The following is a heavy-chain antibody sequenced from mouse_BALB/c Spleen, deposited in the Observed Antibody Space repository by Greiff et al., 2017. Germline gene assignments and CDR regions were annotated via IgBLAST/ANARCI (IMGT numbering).Heavy chain of an antibody. CDR3: TYRYDRYYDMDY. Sequence: EVKLMESGGGLVQPGGSMKLSCVASGFTFSNYWMNWVRQSPEKGLEWVAEIRLKSNNYATHYAESVKGRFTISRDDSKSSVYLQMNNLRAEDTGIYDCTYRYDRYYDMDYWGQGTSVTVSS. V-gene: IGHV6-6*02. CDR2: IRLKSNNYAT. D-gene: IGHD2-14*01. J-gene: IGHJ4*01. CDR1: GFTFSNYW.